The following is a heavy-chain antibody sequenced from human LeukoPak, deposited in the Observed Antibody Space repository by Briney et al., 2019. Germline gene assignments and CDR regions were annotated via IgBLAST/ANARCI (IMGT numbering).Heavy chain of an antibody. D-gene: IGHD3-3*01. CDR1: GFTFTSAW. J-gene: IGHJ4*02. Sequence: GGSLRLSCAASGFTFTSAWMSWVRQAPGKGLEWVGRIKGKTAAGAPDYVASVKGRFTISRDDSKNTLFLQMNSLKTEDTAVYYCITGDYDFWSGFYSPNHYFDFWGQGTLVTVSS. CDR3: ITGDYDFWSGFYSPNHYFDF. V-gene: IGHV3-15*01. CDR2: IKGKTAAGAP.